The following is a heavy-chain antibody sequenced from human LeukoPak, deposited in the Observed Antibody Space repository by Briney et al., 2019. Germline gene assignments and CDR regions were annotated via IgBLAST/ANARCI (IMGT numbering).Heavy chain of an antibody. CDR3: ARGSRIRGDITIFGVAPNPSPSDV. J-gene: IGHJ6*04. CDR1: GYSISSGYY. D-gene: IGHD3-3*01. V-gene: IGHV4-38-2*01. CDR2: IYHSGST. Sequence: PSETLSLTCAVSGYSISSGYYWGWIRQPPGKGLEWIGSIYHSGSTYYNPSLKSRVTISVDTSKNQFSLKLSSVTAADTAVYYCARGSRIRGDITIFGVAPNPSPSDVWGKGTTVTVSS.